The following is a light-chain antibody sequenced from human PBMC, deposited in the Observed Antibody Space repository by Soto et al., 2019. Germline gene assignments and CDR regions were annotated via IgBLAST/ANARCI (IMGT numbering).Light chain of an antibody. J-gene: IGKJ4*01. Sequence: EIVLTQSPGTLSLSPGERATLSCRASQSVSSSYLAWYQQKPGQAXRLXIYGASSRATGIPDRFSGSGSGTDFTLTISRLEPEDFAVYYCQQYGSSPLTFGGGTKVDIK. CDR3: QQYGSSPLT. CDR2: GAS. CDR1: QSVSSSY. V-gene: IGKV3-20*01.